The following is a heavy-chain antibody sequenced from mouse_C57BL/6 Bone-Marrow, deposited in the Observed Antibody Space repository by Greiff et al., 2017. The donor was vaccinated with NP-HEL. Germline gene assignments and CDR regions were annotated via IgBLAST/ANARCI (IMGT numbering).Heavy chain of an antibody. CDR2: IYPRSGNT. CDR3: ANLYYDGSRGAY. V-gene: IGHV1-81*01. J-gene: IGHJ3*01. Sequence: QVQLQQSGAELARPGASVKLSCKASGYTFTSYGISWVKQRTGQGLEWIGEIYPRSGNTYYNEKFKGKATLTADKSSSTAYMELRSLTSEDSAVYVCANLYYDGSRGAYWGQGTLVTVSA. D-gene: IGHD1-1*01. CDR1: GYTFTSYG.